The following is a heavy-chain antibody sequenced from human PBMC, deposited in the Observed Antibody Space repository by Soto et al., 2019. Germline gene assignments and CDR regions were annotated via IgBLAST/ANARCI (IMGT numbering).Heavy chain of an antibody. V-gene: IGHV3-30-3*01. CDR1: GFTFSSYA. Sequence: GGSLRLSCAASGFTFSSYAMHWVRQAPGKGLEWVAVISYDGSNKYYADSVKGRFTISRDNSKNTLYLQMNSLRAEDTAVYYCAREASTNYYDSSGYYWAYYGMDVWGQGTTVTVSS. CDR3: AREASTNYYDSSGYYWAYYGMDV. D-gene: IGHD3-22*01. CDR2: ISYDGSNK. J-gene: IGHJ6*02.